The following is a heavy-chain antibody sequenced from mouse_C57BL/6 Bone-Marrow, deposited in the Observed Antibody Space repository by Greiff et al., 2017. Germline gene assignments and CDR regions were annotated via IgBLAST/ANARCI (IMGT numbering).Heavy chain of an antibody. J-gene: IGHJ2*01. D-gene: IGHD2-2*01. Sequence: EVQLQQSGPELVKPGASVKISCKASGYSFTGYYMNWVKQSPEKSLEWIGEINPSTGGTTYNQKFKAKATLTVDKSSSTAYMQLKSLTSEDSAVYYCARMVTTRAFDYWGQGTTLTVSS. CDR2: INPSTGGT. CDR1: GYSFTGYY. V-gene: IGHV1-42*01. CDR3: ARMVTTRAFDY.